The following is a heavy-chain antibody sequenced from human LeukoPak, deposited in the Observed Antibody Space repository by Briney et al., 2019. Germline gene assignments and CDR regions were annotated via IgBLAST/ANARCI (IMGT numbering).Heavy chain of an antibody. CDR2: VTHDGSGT. J-gene: IGHJ6*02. CDR1: GFTFSHCW. CDR3: VRGRYYAMDV. Sequence: GGSLRLSCAASGFTFSHCWMHWFRHVPGKGLVWVSRVTHDGSGTSYADSVKGRFTISRDNAKNTLYLEMNSLRVEDTAVYYCVRGRYYAMDVWGQGTTVTVSS. V-gene: IGHV3-74*01.